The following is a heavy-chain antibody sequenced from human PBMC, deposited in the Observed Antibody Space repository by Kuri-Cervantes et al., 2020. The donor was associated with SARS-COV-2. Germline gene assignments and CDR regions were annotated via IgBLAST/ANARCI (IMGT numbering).Heavy chain of an antibody. CDR1: GFTFSGYA. D-gene: IGHD2-8*01. Sequence: GESLKISCATSGFTFSGYAMHWVRQAPGKGPEWVAVVSYDGSDNDYADSVKGRFTISRDNSKNTLYLQMNSLRVEDTAVHYCARDMGAIVLVRRDWFDPWGPGTLVTVSS. J-gene: IGHJ5*02. V-gene: IGHV3-30*04. CDR3: ARDMGAIVLVRRDWFDP. CDR2: VSYDGSDN.